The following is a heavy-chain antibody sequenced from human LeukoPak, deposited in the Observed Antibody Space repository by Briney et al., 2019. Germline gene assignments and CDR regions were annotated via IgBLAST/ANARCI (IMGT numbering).Heavy chain of an antibody. CDR3: ARDCGYSSSCFDY. J-gene: IGHJ4*02. CDR1: GFTFSSFW. Sequence: GSLKLSCAASGFTFSSFWMGWVPQAPGKGLEGVADIKQDGSEKYYVDSVKGRFTISRDNAKNSLYLQMNSLRAEDTAVYYCARDCGYSSSCFDYWGQGTLVTVSS. V-gene: IGHV3-7*01. CDR2: IKQDGSEK. D-gene: IGHD6-6*01.